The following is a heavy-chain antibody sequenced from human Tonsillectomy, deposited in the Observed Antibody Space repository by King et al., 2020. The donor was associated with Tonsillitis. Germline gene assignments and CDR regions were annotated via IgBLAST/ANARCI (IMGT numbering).Heavy chain of an antibody. D-gene: IGHD3-3*01. CDR3: ARGIVLRSLELFDY. J-gene: IGHJ4*02. CDR1: GGSISSYY. V-gene: IGHV4-4*07. CDR2: IYTSGTT. Sequence: QLQESGPGLVKPSETLSLTCTVSGGSISSYYWSWIRQPAGKGLEWIGRIYTSGTTNYNPSLKSRVTMSVDTSKNQFSLKLGSVTAADTAVYYCARGIVLRSLELFDYWGQGTLVTVSS.